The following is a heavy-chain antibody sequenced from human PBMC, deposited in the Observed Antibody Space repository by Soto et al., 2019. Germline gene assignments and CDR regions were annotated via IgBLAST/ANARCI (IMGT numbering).Heavy chain of an antibody. Sequence: QVQLVQSGAEVKKPGASVKVSCKASGYTFTSYDINWVRQATGQGLEWMGWMNPNSGNTGYAQKLQGRVTMTRNTSISTAYMELSSLRSEDTAVYYCARGGMYYYDSSGYYIFDYWGQGTLVTVSS. CDR1: GYTFTSYD. V-gene: IGHV1-8*01. CDR2: MNPNSGNT. D-gene: IGHD3-22*01. CDR3: ARGGMYYYDSSGYYIFDY. J-gene: IGHJ4*02.